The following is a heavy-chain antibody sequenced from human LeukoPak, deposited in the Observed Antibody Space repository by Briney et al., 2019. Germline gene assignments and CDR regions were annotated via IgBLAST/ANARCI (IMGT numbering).Heavy chain of an antibody. Sequence: PSVGLSCTASGYTFRPSGTRWGRQAPGQGLGWRGWISVYRGNTNYAQNFQGRVAMTTDTSTSTAYMELRSLRSDDTAVYYCARDPDGAMDFDYWGQGTLVTVSS. D-gene: IGHD5-24*01. J-gene: IGHJ4*02. CDR1: GYTFRPSG. CDR3: ARDPDGAMDFDY. CDR2: ISVYRGNT. V-gene: IGHV1-18*01.